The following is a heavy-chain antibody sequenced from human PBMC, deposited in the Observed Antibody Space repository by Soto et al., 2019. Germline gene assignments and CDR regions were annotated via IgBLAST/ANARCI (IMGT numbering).Heavy chain of an antibody. V-gene: IGHV4-59*11. CDR2: INHSGST. J-gene: IGHJ6*02. CDR3: ARYSEYYDSSGYFPGYYYYGLDV. CDR1: GGSISTHY. Sequence: SETLSLTCTVSGGSISTHYWTWIRQPPGKGLEWIGYINHSGSTKYNSSLKSRVTISGDTSKNQFSLRMSSVTAADTAVYYCARYSEYYDSSGYFPGYYYYGLDVWGQGTSVTVS. D-gene: IGHD3-22*01.